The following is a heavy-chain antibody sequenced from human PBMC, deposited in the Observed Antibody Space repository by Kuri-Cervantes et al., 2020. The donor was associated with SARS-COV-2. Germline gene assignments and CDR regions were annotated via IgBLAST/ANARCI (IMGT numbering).Heavy chain of an antibody. V-gene: IGHV4-34*01. Sequence: GSLRLSCAVYGGSFSTYYCSWIRQPPGKGLEWIGEINHSGSTNYKPTLKSRVTMSVDTSKNQFSLKLSSVTAADTAVYCCARGIGSYFLWLDRWGRGTLVTVSS. CDR3: ARGIGSYFLWLDR. J-gene: IGHJ5*02. CDR1: GGSFSTYY. D-gene: IGHD1-26*01. CDR2: INHSGST.